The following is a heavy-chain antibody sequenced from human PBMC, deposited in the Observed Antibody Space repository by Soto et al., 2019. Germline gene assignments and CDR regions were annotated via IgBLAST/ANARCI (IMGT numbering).Heavy chain of an antibody. D-gene: IGHD1-7*01. Sequence: QITLKESGPTLVKPAQTLTLTCTFSGFSLNTSGVGVGWVRQPPGKALEWLALIYGKDDQRYNLFLNNILTITKDTPRDQVVLTMTHLDPVDTATYYCPPANNWDYRTPYCFDYWGQGTLVTVS. CDR3: PPANNWDYRTPYCFDY. J-gene: IGHJ4*02. V-gene: IGHV2-5*01. CDR2: IYGKDDQ. CDR1: GFSLNTSGVG.